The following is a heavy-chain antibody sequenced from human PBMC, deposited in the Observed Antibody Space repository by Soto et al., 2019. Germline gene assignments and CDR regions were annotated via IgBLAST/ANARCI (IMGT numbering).Heavy chain of an antibody. CDR1: GYTFTSYA. V-gene: IGHV1-3*01. CDR2: INAGNGNT. Sequence: ASVKVSCKASGYTFTSYAMHWVRQAPGQRLEWMGWINAGNGNTKYSQKLQGRVTMTTDTSTSTAYMELRSLRSDDTAVYYCARVGAAVLHYYYGMDVWGQGTTVTVSS. CDR3: ARVGAAVLHYYYGMDV. J-gene: IGHJ6*02. D-gene: IGHD6-13*01.